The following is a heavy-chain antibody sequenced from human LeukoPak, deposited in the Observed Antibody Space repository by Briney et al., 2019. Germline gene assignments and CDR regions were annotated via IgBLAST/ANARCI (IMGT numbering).Heavy chain of an antibody. D-gene: IGHD3-22*01. CDR1: GYTFTSYD. V-gene: IGHV1-8*01. J-gene: IGHJ4*02. Sequence: ASVKVSCKASGYTFTSYDINWVRQATGQGLEWMGWMNPNSGNTGYAQKFQGRVTMTRNTSISTAYMELSSLRSEDKAVYYCARRRSYYYDSSGYYYSDYWGQGTLVTVSS. CDR3: ARRRSYYYDSSGYYYSDY. CDR2: MNPNSGNT.